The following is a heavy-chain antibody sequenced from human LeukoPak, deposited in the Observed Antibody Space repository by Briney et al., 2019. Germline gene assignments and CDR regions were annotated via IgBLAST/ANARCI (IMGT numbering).Heavy chain of an antibody. Sequence: GGSLRLSCAASRFSFSDYTMSWVRQLPGKGLEWVSGIKGDGSSTSYADSVKGRFTISRDNTKNTLYLQMNSLRAEDTAVYYCAGWGDSGYDHSWGQGTLVTVSS. V-gene: IGHV3-74*01. CDR3: AGWGDSGYDHS. J-gene: IGHJ4*02. CDR2: IKGDGSST. D-gene: IGHD5-12*01. CDR1: RFSFSDYT.